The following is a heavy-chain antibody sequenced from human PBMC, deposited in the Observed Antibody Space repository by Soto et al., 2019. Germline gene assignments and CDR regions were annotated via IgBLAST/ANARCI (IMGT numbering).Heavy chain of an antibody. CDR1: GGSFSGYY. CDR2: INHSGST. CDR3: ARAWVRGASNWFDP. Sequence: SETLSLTCAGYGGSFSGYYWSWIRQPPGKGLEWIGEINHSGSTNYNPSLKSRVTISVDTSKNQFSLKLSSVTAADTAVYYCARAWVRGASNWFDPWGQGTLVTVSA. D-gene: IGHD3-10*01. J-gene: IGHJ5*02. V-gene: IGHV4-34*01.